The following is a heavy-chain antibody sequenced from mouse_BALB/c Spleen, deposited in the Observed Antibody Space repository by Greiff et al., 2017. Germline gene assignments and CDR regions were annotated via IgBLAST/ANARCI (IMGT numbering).Heavy chain of an antibody. CDR3: ARSGGYDGDLAY. J-gene: IGHJ3*01. CDR2: ISSGSSTI. D-gene: IGHD2-14*01. Sequence: EVKLVESGGGLVQPGGSRKLSCAASGFTFSSFGMHWVRQAPEKGLEWVAYISSGSSTIYYADTVKGRFTISRDNPKNTLFLQMTSLRSEDTAMYYCARSGGYDGDLAYWGQGTLVTVSA. V-gene: IGHV5-17*02. CDR1: GFTFSSFG.